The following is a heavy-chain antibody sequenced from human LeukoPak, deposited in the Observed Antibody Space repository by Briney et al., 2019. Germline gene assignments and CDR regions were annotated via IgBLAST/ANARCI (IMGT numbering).Heavy chain of an antibody. D-gene: IGHD3-22*01. J-gene: IGHJ5*02. CDR3: ARGTYYYDSSGYRGGWFDP. Sequence: GASVKVSCKASGYTFTGYHMHWVRQAPGQGLEWMGWINPNSGGTNYAQKFQGRVTMTRDTSISTAYMELSRLRSDDTAVYYCARGTYYYDSSGYRGGWFDPWGQGTLVTVSS. V-gene: IGHV1-2*02. CDR1: GYTFTGYH. CDR2: INPNSGGT.